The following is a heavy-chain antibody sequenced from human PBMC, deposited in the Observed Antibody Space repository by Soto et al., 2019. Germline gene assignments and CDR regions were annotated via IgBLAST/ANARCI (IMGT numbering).Heavy chain of an antibody. CDR2: IDPSDSYT. Sequence: PGESLKISCKGSGYSFTSYWISWVRQMPGKGLEWMGRIDPSDSYTNYSPSFQGHVTISADKSISTAYLQWSSLKASDTAMYYCARLPPEDYTRIAAVGIIDYWGQGTLVPVSP. CDR1: GYSFTSYW. D-gene: IGHD6-13*01. CDR3: ARLPPEDYTRIAAVGIIDY. V-gene: IGHV5-10-1*01. J-gene: IGHJ4*02.